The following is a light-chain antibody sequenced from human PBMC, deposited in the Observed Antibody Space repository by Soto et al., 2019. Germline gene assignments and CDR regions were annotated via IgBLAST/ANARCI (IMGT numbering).Light chain of an antibody. CDR3: SSYTSSSTLWV. J-gene: IGLJ3*02. CDR1: SSDVGGYNY. CDR2: EVS. V-gene: IGLV2-14*01. Sequence: QSALTQPASVSGSPGQSITISCTGTSSDVGGYNYVSWYQQHPGKAPKLMIYEVSNRPSGVSNRLSGSKSGNTASLTISGLQAEDEADYYCSSYTSSSTLWVFGGGTKLTVL.